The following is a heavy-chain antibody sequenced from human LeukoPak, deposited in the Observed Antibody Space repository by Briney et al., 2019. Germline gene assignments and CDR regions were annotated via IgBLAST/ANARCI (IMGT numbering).Heavy chain of an antibody. Sequence: ASVKVSCKASGYTFTSYAMHWVRQAPGQRLEWMGWINAGNSNTKSSPKLPGRVSISRGTSARTAYMGLGSLRCEETAVYFCARGVERVAAGDWGQGTLVTVSS. CDR2: INAGNSNT. D-gene: IGHD5-24*01. CDR1: GYTFTSYA. V-gene: IGHV1-3*01. CDR3: ARGVERVAAGD. J-gene: IGHJ4*02.